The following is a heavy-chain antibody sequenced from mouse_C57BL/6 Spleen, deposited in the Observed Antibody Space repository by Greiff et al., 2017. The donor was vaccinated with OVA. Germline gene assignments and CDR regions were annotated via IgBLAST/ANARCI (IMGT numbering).Heavy chain of an antibody. V-gene: IGHV5-17*01. CDR1: GFTFSDYG. CDR3: ARTRDYYGSSYAMDY. Sequence: EVQRVESGGGLVKPGGSLKLSCAASGFTFSDYGMHWVRQAPEKGLEWVAYISSGSSTIYYADTVKGRFTISRDNAKNTLFLQMTSLRSEDTAMYYCARTRDYYGSSYAMDYWGQGTSVTVSS. D-gene: IGHD1-1*01. CDR2: ISSGSSTI. J-gene: IGHJ4*01.